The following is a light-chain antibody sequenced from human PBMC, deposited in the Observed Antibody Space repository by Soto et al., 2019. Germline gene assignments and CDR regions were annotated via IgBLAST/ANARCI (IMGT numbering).Light chain of an antibody. CDR3: QQRSNWPRT. CDR2: DVS. V-gene: IGKV3-11*01. CDR1: ESVSSIY. J-gene: IGKJ1*01. Sequence: LTQSPGTLSLSPGERATLSCXASESVSSIYVAWYQQKPGQAPRLLIYDVSNRATGIPARFSGSGSGTDFTLTISSLEPEDFAVYYCQQRSNWPRTFGQGTKVDI.